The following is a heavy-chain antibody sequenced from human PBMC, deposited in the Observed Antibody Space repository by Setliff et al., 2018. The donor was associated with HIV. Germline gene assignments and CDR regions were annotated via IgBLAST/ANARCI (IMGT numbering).Heavy chain of an antibody. CDR2: IYHSGST. V-gene: IGHV4-38-2*01. CDR3: ARLNNGAHYFHFDY. J-gene: IGHJ4*02. CDR1: TYSISSGFY. D-gene: IGHD1-20*01. Sequence: PSETLSLTCVVSTYSISSGFYWAWIRQPPGKGLEWIGSIYHSGSTYYNPSLKSRVTISVDTSKNHFSLKLSSVTAADTAVYYCARLNNGAHYFHFDYWGQGTLVTVSS.